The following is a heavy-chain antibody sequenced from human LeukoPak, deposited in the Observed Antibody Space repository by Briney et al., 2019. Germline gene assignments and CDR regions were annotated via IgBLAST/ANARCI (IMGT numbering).Heavy chain of an antibody. Sequence: SETLSLTCTVSGGSISSYYWSWIRQPPGKGLEWIWYIYDSGSTNYNPSLKSRVTISVDTSKNQFSLQLSSVTAAYTAVYYCERVRQYSSSWYFDYWGQGTLVTVSS. V-gene: IGHV4-59*01. D-gene: IGHD6-13*01. J-gene: IGHJ4*02. CDR1: GGSISSYY. CDR3: ERVRQYSSSWYFDY. CDR2: IYDSGST.